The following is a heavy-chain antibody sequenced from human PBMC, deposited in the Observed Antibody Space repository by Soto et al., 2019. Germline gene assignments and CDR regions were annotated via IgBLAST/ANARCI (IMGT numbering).Heavy chain of an antibody. CDR2: INAGNGNT. Sequence: ASVKVSCKACGYTFTSYAMHWVRQATGQRLEWMGWINAGNGNTKYSQKFQGRVTITRDTSASTAYMELSSLRSEDTAVYYCARTRIAAAGPYYFDYWGQGTLVTVSS. J-gene: IGHJ4*02. CDR1: GYTFTSYA. D-gene: IGHD6-13*01. V-gene: IGHV1-3*01. CDR3: ARTRIAAAGPYYFDY.